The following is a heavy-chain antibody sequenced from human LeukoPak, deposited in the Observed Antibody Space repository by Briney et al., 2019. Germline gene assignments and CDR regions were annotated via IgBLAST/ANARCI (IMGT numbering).Heavy chain of an antibody. V-gene: IGHV1-18*01. CDR2: ISPYNGNT. D-gene: IGHD3-10*01. J-gene: IGHJ5*02. CDR1: GYTFTSYG. Sequence: ASVKVSCKASGYTFTSYGISWVRQPPGQGLEWMGWISPYNGNTNYAQNLQGRVTMTPDTSTSTASMELRSLRSDDTAVYYCARAPPPGSYQNWFDLWGQGTLVTVSS. CDR3: ARAPPPGSYQNWFDL.